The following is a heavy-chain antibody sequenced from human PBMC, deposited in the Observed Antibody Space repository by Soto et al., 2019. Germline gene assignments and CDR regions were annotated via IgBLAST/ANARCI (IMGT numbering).Heavy chain of an antibody. V-gene: IGHV4-39*01. D-gene: IGHD2-15*01. Sequence: SETLSLTCTVSGGSISSSSYYWGWIRQPPGKGLEWIGSIYYSGSTYYNPSLKSRVTISVDTSKNQFSLKLSSVTAADTAVYYCARRVGCSGGSCYYDAFDIWGQGTMVTVSS. CDR1: GGSISSSSYY. J-gene: IGHJ3*02. CDR2: IYYSGST. CDR3: ARRVGCSGGSCYYDAFDI.